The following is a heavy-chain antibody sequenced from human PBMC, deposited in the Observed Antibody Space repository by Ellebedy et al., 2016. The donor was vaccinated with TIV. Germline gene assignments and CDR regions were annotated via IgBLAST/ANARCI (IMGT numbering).Heavy chain of an antibody. CDR3: ARGVREYSGYDSQYYYYYYGMDV. D-gene: IGHD5-12*01. CDR2: INHIGST. J-gene: IGHJ6*02. V-gene: IGHV4-34*01. CDR1: GWSFSGYY. Sequence: SETLSLTCAVYGWSFSGYYWSCIRPPXVKGLEWIGEINHIGSTNYNPSLKSRVTISVDTSKNQFSLKLCSVPAADPAVYYCARGVREYSGYDSQYYYYYYGMDVWGQGTTVTVSS.